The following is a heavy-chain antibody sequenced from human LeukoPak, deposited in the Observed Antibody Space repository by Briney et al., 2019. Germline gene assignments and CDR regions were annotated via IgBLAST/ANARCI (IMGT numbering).Heavy chain of an antibody. J-gene: IGHJ3*02. D-gene: IGHD6-13*01. V-gene: IGHV4-34*01. Sequence: GSLRLSCAASGFTFSSYAMSWIRQPPGKGLEWIGEINHSGSTNYNPSLKSRVTISVDTSKNQFSLKLSSVTAADTAVYYCASQQLASNDAFDIWGQGTMVTVSS. CDR2: INHSGST. CDR1: GFTFSSYA. CDR3: ASQQLASNDAFDI.